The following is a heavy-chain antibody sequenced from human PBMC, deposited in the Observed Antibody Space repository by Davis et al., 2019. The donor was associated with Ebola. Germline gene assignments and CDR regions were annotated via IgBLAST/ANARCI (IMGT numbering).Heavy chain of an antibody. V-gene: IGHV1-18*01. J-gene: IGHJ3*02. CDR3: ARAEVVGTSAFDI. CDR1: GYTLTELS. D-gene: IGHD6-19*01. CDR2: ISAYNGNT. Sequence: ASVKVSCKVSGYTLTELSMHWVRQAPGKGLEWMGWISAYNGNTNYAQKLQGRVTMTTDTSTSTAYMELRSLRSDDTAVYYCARAEVVGTSAFDIWGQGTMVTVSS.